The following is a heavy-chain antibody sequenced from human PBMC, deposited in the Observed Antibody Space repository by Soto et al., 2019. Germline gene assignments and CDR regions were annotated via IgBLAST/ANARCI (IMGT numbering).Heavy chain of an antibody. V-gene: IGHV1-18*01. CDR3: ARVPGELHLLDAFDV. Sequence: QIQLVQSGGEVKKPGASVNVSCKASGYTFTNYGIGWVRQAPGQGLEWMGWISTYNVNTIYAQNFPDRVTMTTDTSTSTAYMELKSLTSDDTAVYYCARVPGELHLLDAFDVWGQGTMLTVSS. CDR2: ISTYNVNT. D-gene: IGHD1-7*01. CDR1: GYTFTNYG. J-gene: IGHJ3*01.